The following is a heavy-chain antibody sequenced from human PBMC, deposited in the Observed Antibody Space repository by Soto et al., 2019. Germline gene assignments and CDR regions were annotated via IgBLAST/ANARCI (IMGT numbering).Heavy chain of an antibody. D-gene: IGHD6-6*01. CDR1: GGTFSSYA. J-gene: IGHJ3*02. V-gene: IGHV1-69*12. CDR3: AREGDSSSSGQPDAFDI. CDR2: IIPIFGTA. Sequence: QVQLVQSGAEVKKPGSSVKVSCKASGGTFSSYAISWVRQAPGQGLEWMGGIIPIFGTANYAQKFQGRVTITADESTSTADMELSSLRSEDTAVYYCAREGDSSSSGQPDAFDIWGQGTMVTVSS.